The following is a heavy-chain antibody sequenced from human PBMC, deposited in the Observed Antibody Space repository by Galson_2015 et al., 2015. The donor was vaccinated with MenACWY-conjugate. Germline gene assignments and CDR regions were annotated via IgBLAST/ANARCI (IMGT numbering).Heavy chain of an antibody. J-gene: IGHJ4*02. V-gene: IGHV3-48*02. D-gene: IGHD5-18*01. CDR3: ARVPGYSYGYYDW. Sequence: SLRLSCAASGFTFSTYSMNWVRQAPGKGLEWVSYISSSSSTIYYADSVKGRFTISRDNAKNSLYLQMNTLRDEHTAVYYCARVPGYSYGYYDWWGQGTLVTVSS. CDR1: GFTFSTYS. CDR2: ISSSSSTI.